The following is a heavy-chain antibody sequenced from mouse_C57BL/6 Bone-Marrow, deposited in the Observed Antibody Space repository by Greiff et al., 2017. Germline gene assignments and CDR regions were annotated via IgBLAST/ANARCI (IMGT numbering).Heavy chain of an antibody. D-gene: IGHD1-1*01. Sequence: VQLKESGPVLVKPGASVKMSCKASGYTFTDYYMNWVKQSHGKSLEWIGVINPYNGGTSYNQKFKGKATLTVDKSSSTAYMELNSLTSEDSAVYYCAGLLRSFDYWGQGTTLTVSS. V-gene: IGHV1-19*01. CDR2: INPYNGGT. CDR3: AGLLRSFDY. CDR1: GYTFTDYY. J-gene: IGHJ2*01.